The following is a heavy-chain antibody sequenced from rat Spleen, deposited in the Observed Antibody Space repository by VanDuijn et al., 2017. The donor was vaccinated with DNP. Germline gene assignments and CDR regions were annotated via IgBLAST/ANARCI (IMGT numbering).Heavy chain of an antibody. CDR1: GFTFSNYG. Sequence: EVQLVESGGGLVQPGRSLKLSCAASGFTFSNYGMAWVRQAPKKGLEWVATISTSGGSTYYRDSVKGRFTISRDNAKSTLYLQMDSLRSEDTATYYCTTDGTSSYGYNYDYFDYWGQGVMVTVSS. CDR3: TTDGTSSYGYNYDYFDY. J-gene: IGHJ2*01. D-gene: IGHD1-9*01. V-gene: IGHV5-27*01. CDR2: ISTSGGST.